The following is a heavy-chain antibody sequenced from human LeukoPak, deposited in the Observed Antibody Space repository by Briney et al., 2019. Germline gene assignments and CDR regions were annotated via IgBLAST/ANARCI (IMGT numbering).Heavy chain of an antibody. D-gene: IGHD3-10*01. Sequence: PSETLSLTCAVSGVSFNFYSWTWIRQSPGKGLEWIGETNPSGDTNYSPSLKSRASISVDTSKNQFSLNVRSVTVADTAVYFCARGNPTITMAWGNAFDIWGRGTMVTVS. CDR2: TNPSGDT. J-gene: IGHJ3*02. CDR3: ARGNPTITMAWGNAFDI. V-gene: IGHV4-34*01. CDR1: GVSFNFYS.